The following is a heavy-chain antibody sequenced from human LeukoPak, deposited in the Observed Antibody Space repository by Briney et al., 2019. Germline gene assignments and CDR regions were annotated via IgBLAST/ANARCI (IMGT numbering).Heavy chain of an antibody. J-gene: IGHJ3*02. V-gene: IGHV1-2*02. D-gene: IGHD3-16*02. CDR3: ARDSFPSGAFDI. CDR2: INPNSGDT. CDR1: GYTFTGDY. Sequence: ASVKVSCKASGYTFTGDYMNWVRQAPGQGLEWMGWINPNSGDTNYAQKFQGRVTMTRDTSISTAYMDLSRLRFDDTAVYYCARDSFPSGAFDIWGQGTMVTVSS.